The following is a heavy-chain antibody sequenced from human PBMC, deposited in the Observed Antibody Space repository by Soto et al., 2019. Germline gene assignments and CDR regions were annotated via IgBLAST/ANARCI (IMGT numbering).Heavy chain of an antibody. CDR3: ARSQLHLGELSLYGPKEIDY. V-gene: IGHV4-31*03. CDR1: GGSISSGGYY. Sequence: SETLSLTCTVSGGSISSGGYYWSWIRQHPGKGLEWIGYIYYSGSTYYNPSLKSRVTISVDTSKNQFSLKLSSVTAADTAVYYCARSQLHLGELSLYGPKEIDYWGQGTLVTVSS. CDR2: IYYSGST. J-gene: IGHJ4*02. D-gene: IGHD3-16*02.